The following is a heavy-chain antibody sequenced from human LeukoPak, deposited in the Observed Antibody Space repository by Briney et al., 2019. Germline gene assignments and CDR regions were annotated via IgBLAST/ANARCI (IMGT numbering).Heavy chain of an antibody. J-gene: IGHJ4*02. CDR3: AKDTDYYDSSGYYYFDY. CDR1: GFTFSSYG. V-gene: IGHV3-30*18. D-gene: IGHD3-22*01. CDR2: ISYDGSNK. Sequence: PGRSLRLSCAASGFTFSSYGMHWVRQAPGKGLEWVAVISYDGSNKYYADSEKGRFTISRAYSKNTLYLQMTSLRAEDTAVYYCAKDTDYYDSSGYYYFDYWGQGSLVTVSS.